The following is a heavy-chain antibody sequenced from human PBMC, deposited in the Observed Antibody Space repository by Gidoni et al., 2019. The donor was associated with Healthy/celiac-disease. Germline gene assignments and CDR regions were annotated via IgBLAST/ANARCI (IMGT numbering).Heavy chain of an antibody. J-gene: IGHJ4*02. D-gene: IGHD6-19*01. Sequence: EVSLLESGGGLVQLGGSLSLSCAASGFTFSSDAMSWVRQAPGKGREWVSAISGSGGSTYYADTVKGRFTISRDNSKNTLYLQMNSLRAEGTAVYYCAKDYNKGYSSGSDYFDYWGQGTLVTVSS. CDR2: ISGSGGST. CDR1: GFTFSSDA. V-gene: IGHV3-23*01. CDR3: AKDYNKGYSSGSDYFDY.